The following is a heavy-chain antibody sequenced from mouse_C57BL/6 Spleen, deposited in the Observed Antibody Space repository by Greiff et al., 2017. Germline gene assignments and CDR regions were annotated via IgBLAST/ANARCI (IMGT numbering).Heavy chain of an antibody. J-gene: IGHJ3*01. D-gene: IGHD1-1*01. CDR2: ISDGGSYT. V-gene: IGHV5-4*01. CDR1: GFTFSSYA. Sequence: DVMLVESGGGLVKPGGSLKLSCAASGFTFSSYAMSWVRQTPEKRLEWVATISDGGSYTYYPDNVKGRFTISRDNAKNNLYLQMSHLKSEDTAMYYCAREGGSTPFAYWGQGTLVTVSA. CDR3: AREGGSTPFAY.